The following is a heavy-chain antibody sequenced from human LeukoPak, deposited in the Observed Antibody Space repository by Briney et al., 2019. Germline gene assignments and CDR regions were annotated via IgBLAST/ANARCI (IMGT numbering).Heavy chain of an antibody. J-gene: IGHJ4*02. CDR1: GYTLTELS. CDR3: ATDGAGGSGSPPGY. CDR2: FDPEDGET. D-gene: IGHD3-22*01. V-gene: IGHV1-24*01. Sequence: ASVKVSCKVSGYTLTELSIHWVRQAPGKGRAGMGGFDPEDGETIYAQKFQGRVTMTEDTSTDTAYMELSSLRSEDTAVYYCATDGAGGSGSPPGYWGQGTLVTVSS.